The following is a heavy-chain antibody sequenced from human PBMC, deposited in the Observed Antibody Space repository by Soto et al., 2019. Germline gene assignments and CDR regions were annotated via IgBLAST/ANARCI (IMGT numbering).Heavy chain of an antibody. Sequence: SETLSLTCTVSGGSISSGDYYWIWIRHPPGKGLEWIGYIYYSGSTYYNPSLKSRVTISVDTSKNQFSLKLSSVTAADTAVYYCARGKVVVVAATRVPPPKDNWFDPWGQGTLVTVSS. CDR3: ARGKVVVVAATRVPPPKDNWFDP. V-gene: IGHV4-30-4*01. CDR2: IYYSGST. CDR1: GGSISSGDYY. J-gene: IGHJ5*02. D-gene: IGHD2-15*01.